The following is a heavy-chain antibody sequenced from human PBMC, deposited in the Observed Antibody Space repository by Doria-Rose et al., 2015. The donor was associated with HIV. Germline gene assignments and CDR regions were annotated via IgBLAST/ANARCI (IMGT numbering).Heavy chain of an antibody. J-gene: IGHJ4*02. Sequence: QVQLVQSGPVLVKPTETLTLTCTVSGVSLSSPGMGVSWIRQPPGKALEWLAHIFSDDVRSYKTSLKSRLTIPRGTSKSQVVLTMTDMDPVDTATYYCARIKSSRWYHKYYFDFWGQGTLVIVSA. CDR1: GVSLSSPGMG. V-gene: IGHV2-26*01. CDR3: ARIKSSRWYHKYYFDF. CDR2: IFSDDVR. D-gene: IGHD6-13*01.